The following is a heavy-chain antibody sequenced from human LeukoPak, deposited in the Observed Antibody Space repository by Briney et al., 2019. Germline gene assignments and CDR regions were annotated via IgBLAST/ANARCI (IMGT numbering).Heavy chain of an antibody. V-gene: IGHV3-48*01. CDR2: ISGTSSTI. CDR3: GGRFDF. CDR1: GFTFSTYD. Sequence: PGGSLRLSCAAAGFTFSTYDMNWVRQAPGRGLEWVSYISGTSSTIYYADSVKGRFTISRDNAKNSLYLQMNSLRAEDTAVDYCGGRFDFWGQGTLVTVSS. J-gene: IGHJ4*02.